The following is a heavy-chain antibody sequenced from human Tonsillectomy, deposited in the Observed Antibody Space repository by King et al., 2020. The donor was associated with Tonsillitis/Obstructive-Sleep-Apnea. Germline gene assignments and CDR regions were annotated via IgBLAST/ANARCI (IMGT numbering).Heavy chain of an antibody. CDR2: IYPGDSDT. CDR1: GYSFTSYW. Sequence: VQLVESGAEVKKPGESLKISCKGSGYSFTSYWIGWVRQMPGKGLECMGIIYPGDSDTRYSPSFQGQVTISADKSISTDYLQWSSLKASDTAMYYCARGEIGSGTYYYYYMDVWGKGTTVTVSS. V-gene: IGHV5-51*01. D-gene: IGHD3-10*01. CDR3: ARGEIGSGTYYYYYMDV. J-gene: IGHJ6*03.